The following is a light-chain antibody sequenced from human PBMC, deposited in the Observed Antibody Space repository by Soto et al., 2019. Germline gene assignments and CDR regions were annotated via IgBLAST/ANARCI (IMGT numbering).Light chain of an antibody. CDR2: DAS. V-gene: IGKV1-33*01. Sequence: DIQMTQSPSSLSASVGDRVTITCQASQDISNYLNWYQQKPGKAPKLLIYDASNLETGVPSRFSGSGSGTDFTFTISSLQPEDIATYCCQQYDNLPPTFGQGTKVDIK. CDR1: QDISNY. J-gene: IGKJ1*01. CDR3: QQYDNLPPT.